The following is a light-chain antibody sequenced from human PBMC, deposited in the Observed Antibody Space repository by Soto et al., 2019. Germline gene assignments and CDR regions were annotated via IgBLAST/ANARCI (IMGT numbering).Light chain of an antibody. J-gene: IGKJ1*01. CDR3: QQYTNAPRT. Sequence: EIVLTQSPGTLSLSPAETATLSCRASQSINNYFLAWHQQRPGQAPRLLIFRASQRASGIPDRFRGSGSGTDFTLTITRLEPEDFAVYYCQQYTNAPRTFGQGTKVEIK. CDR1: QSINNYF. V-gene: IGKV3-20*01. CDR2: RAS.